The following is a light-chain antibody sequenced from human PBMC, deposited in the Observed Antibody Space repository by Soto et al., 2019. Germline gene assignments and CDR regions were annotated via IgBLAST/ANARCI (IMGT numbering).Light chain of an antibody. CDR1: QSVSSSY. CDR3: QQYGSSPFT. Sequence: EIVLTQSPGTLSLSPGERATLSCRASQSVSSSYLACYQQKPGQAPRLLIYVASSRVTGIPDRFSGSGSGTDFPLTISRLEPEDFSVYYCQQYGSSPFTFGPGTKVDIK. V-gene: IGKV3-20*01. CDR2: VAS. J-gene: IGKJ3*01.